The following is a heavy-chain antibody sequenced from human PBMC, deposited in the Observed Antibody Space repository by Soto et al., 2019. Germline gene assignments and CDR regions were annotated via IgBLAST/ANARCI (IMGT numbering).Heavy chain of an antibody. D-gene: IGHD2-2*01. CDR3: ARLGYCSSTSCHRYYYYGMDV. V-gene: IGHV3-33*01. Sequence: PGGSLRLSCAESGFTFSSYGMHWVRQAPGKGLEGVAVIWYDGSNKYYADSVKGRFTISRDNSKNTLYLQMNSPRAEDTAVYYCARLGYCSSTSCHRYYYYGMDVWGQGTTVTVSS. CDR1: GFTFSSYG. CDR2: IWYDGSNK. J-gene: IGHJ6*02.